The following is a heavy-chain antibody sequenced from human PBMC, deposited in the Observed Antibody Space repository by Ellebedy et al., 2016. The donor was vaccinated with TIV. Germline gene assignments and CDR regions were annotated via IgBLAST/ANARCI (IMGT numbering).Heavy chain of an antibody. Sequence: PGGSLRLSCAASGFTFSSYSMNWVRQAPGKGLEWVSSISSSSSYIYYADSVKGRFTISRDNAKNSLYLQMNSLRAEDTAVYCCARSDNVLLWFGELMNGGIDYWGQGTLVTVSS. J-gene: IGHJ4*02. V-gene: IGHV3-21*01. CDR3: ARSDNVLLWFGELMNGGIDY. CDR1: GFTFSSYS. D-gene: IGHD3-10*01. CDR2: ISSSSSYI.